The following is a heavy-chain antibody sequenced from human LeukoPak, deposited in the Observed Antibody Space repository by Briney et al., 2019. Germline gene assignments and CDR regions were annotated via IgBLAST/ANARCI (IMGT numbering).Heavy chain of an antibody. J-gene: IGHJ4*02. Sequence: GASVTVSCKASGGTFSSYAISWVRQAPGQGLEWMGGVIPIFGTANYAQKFQGRVTITTDESTSTAYMELSSLRSEDTAVYYCASSRSSVDSSGYYPLDYWGQGTLVTVSS. V-gene: IGHV1-69*05. CDR2: VIPIFGTA. D-gene: IGHD3-22*01. CDR1: GGTFSSYA. CDR3: ASSRSSVDSSGYYPLDY.